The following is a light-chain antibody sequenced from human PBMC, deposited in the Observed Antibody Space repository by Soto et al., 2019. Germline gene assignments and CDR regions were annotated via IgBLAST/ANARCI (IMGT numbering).Light chain of an antibody. CDR3: LSLDSSLSVV. CDR1: SSNIGAGYD. Sequence: QSVLTQPPSVSGAPGQRVTISCTGSSSNIGAGYDVHWYQQLPGRAPKLLIYGNTNRPSGVPDRFSGSKSGTSASLAITGLRAEDGADYYCLSLDSSLSVVFGGGTQLTVL. CDR2: GNT. V-gene: IGLV1-40*01. J-gene: IGLJ2*01.